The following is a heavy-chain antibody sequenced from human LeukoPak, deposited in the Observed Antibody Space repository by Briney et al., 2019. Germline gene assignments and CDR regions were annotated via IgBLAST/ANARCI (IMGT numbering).Heavy chain of an antibody. D-gene: IGHD2-8*01. CDR1: GFTFDDYG. Sequence: PGGSLRLSCAASGFTFDDYGMSWVRQAPGKGLEWVSGINWNGGSTGYADSVKGRFTISRGNAKNSLYLQVNSLRAEDTALYYCAREDCTNGVCSHFDYWGQGTLVTVSS. J-gene: IGHJ4*02. CDR2: INWNGGST. V-gene: IGHV3-20*04. CDR3: AREDCTNGVCSHFDY.